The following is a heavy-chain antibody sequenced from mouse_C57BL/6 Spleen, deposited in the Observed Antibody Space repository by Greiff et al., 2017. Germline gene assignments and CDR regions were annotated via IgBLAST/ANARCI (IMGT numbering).Heavy chain of an antibody. J-gene: IGHJ2*01. V-gene: IGHV5-9-1*02. CDR1: GFTFSSYA. D-gene: IGHD3-3*01. Sequence: DVMLVESGEGLVKPGGSLKLSCAASGFTFSSYAMSWVRQTPEKRLEWVAYISSGGDYIYYADTVKGRFTISRDNARNTLYLQMSSLKSEDTAMYYCTRDLAGYFDYWGQGTTLTVSS. CDR2: ISSGGDYI. CDR3: TRDLAGYFDY.